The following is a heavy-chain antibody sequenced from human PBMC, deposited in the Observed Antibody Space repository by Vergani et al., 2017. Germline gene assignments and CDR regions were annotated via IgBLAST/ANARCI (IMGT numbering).Heavy chain of an antibody. D-gene: IGHD1-14*01. V-gene: IGHV4-4*07. CDR2: LCPSGST. Sequence: QVQMQESGPGLVKTSETLSLTCSASGAPISYWCWSWLRQPAGKGLEWIGRLCPSGSTNYKPSLKSRVTMSIDTFKNQFSLKLTSVTAADTAVYYFATGAGTFDIWGQGTLVTVSS. J-gene: IGHJ4*02. CDR1: GAPISYWC. CDR3: ATGAGTFDI.